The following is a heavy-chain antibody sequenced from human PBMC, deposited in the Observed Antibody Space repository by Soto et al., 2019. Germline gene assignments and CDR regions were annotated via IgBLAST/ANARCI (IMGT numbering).Heavy chain of an antibody. Sequence: QVQLVQSGAEVKKPGASVKVSCKASGYTFTTYVISWVRQAPGQGLEWMGWISAYNGNTNYAQKFQGRVTMTTDTSTSRAYMELRSLRSDDTAVYYCASEGGGLPDYYYDSSGYPDAFDIWGQGTMVTVSS. D-gene: IGHD3-22*01. CDR3: ASEGGGLPDYYYDSSGYPDAFDI. V-gene: IGHV1-18*01. CDR2: ISAYNGNT. J-gene: IGHJ3*02. CDR1: GYTFTTYV.